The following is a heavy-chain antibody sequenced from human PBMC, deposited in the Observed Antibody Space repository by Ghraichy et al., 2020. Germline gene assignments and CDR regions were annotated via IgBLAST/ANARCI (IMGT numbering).Heavy chain of an antibody. V-gene: IGHV4-34*01. Sequence: SETLSLTCAVYGGSFSGYYWSWIRQPPGKGLEWIGEINHSGSTNYNPSLKSRVTISVDMSKNQFSLKLSSVTAADTAVYYCARGRITIFGVVIPPSGMDVWGQGTTVTVSS. CDR3: ARGRITIFGVVIPPSGMDV. J-gene: IGHJ6*02. D-gene: IGHD3-3*01. CDR1: GGSFSGYY. CDR2: INHSGST.